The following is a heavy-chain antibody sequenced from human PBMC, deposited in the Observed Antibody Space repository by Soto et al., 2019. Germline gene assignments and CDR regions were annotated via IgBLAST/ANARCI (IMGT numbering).Heavy chain of an antibody. CDR2: INADNGNT. D-gene: IGHD1-1*01. Sequence: QVQLVQPGAEVKKPGASVKVSCKASGYTFTSYPMHWVRQAPGQRLEWMGWINADNGNTKYSQKFQDRVTTSRDTSASTAYMELSSLRSEDTAVYYCARDNNGLCHYWGQGTLVTVSS. J-gene: IGHJ4*02. CDR1: GYTFTSYP. CDR3: ARDNNGLCHY. V-gene: IGHV1-3*01.